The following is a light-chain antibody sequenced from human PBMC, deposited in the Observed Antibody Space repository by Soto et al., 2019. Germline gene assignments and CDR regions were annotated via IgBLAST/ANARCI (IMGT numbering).Light chain of an antibody. V-gene: IGKV3-11*01. CDR3: QQRSNWPPIT. J-gene: IGKJ5*01. Sequence: PGERATLSCRASQSVSSYLAWYQQKPGQAPRLLIYDASNRATGIPARFSGSGPGTDFTLTISSLEPEDFAVYYCQQRSNWPPITFGQGTRLEIK. CDR1: QSVSSY. CDR2: DAS.